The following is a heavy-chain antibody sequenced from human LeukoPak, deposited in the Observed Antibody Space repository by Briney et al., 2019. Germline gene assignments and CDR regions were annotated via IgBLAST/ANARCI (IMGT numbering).Heavy chain of an antibody. CDR3: ARNSLTYGDYVNYYFDY. CDR2: IIPIFGTA. Sequence: SVDVSCKASGGTFSSYAISWVRQAPGQGLEWMGGIIPIFGTANYAQKFQGRVTITADESTSTAYMELSSLRSEDTAVYYCARNSLTYGDYVNYYFDYWGQGTLVTVSS. CDR1: GGTFSSYA. D-gene: IGHD4-17*01. J-gene: IGHJ4*02. V-gene: IGHV1-69*13.